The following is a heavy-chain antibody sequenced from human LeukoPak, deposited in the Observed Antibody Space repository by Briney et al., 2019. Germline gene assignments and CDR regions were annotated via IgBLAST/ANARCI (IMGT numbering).Heavy chain of an antibody. J-gene: IGHJ3*01. Sequence: SETLSLTCSVAGDSIDCYYWSWIRQPPGKGLDWIGFSHVSGNTRYSPSLRGRATVSVDTSKNQVSLKLASVTAADSAVYFCARLGRHLWDGDSHDYAFELWGQGTLVTVSS. CDR1: GDSIDCYY. CDR3: ARLGRHLWDGDSHDYAFEL. CDR2: SHVSGNT. D-gene: IGHD1-26*01. V-gene: IGHV4-4*09.